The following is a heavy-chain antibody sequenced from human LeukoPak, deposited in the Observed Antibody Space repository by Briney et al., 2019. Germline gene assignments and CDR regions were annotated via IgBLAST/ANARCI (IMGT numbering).Heavy chain of an antibody. V-gene: IGHV4-39*01. Sequence: SETLSLTCTVSGGSISSSGYYWSWIRQPPGKGLEWIGTIYYSGSAYYNPSLKTQVTISVDTSKNQFSLKLSSVTAADTAVYFCARGSQVDDFWSGYRAPLDYWGQGTLVTVSS. D-gene: IGHD3-3*01. CDR2: IYYSGSA. J-gene: IGHJ4*02. CDR3: ARGSQVDDFWSGYRAPLDY. CDR1: GGSISSSGYY.